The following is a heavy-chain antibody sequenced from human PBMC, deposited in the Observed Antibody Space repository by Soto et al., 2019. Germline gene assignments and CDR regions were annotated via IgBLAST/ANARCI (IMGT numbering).Heavy chain of an antibody. Sequence: GGSLRLSCAASGFTFSSYAMSWVRQAPGKGLEWVSAISGSGGSTYYADSVKGRFTISRDNSKNTLYLQMNSLRAEDTAVYYCAKVEGLRFLEWSHYYYGMDVWGQGTTVTVSS. V-gene: IGHV3-23*01. J-gene: IGHJ6*02. CDR1: GFTFSSYA. CDR2: ISGSGGST. CDR3: AKVEGLRFLEWSHYYYGMDV. D-gene: IGHD3-3*01.